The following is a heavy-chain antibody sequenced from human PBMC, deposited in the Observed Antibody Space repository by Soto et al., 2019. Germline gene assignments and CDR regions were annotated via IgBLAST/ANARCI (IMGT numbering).Heavy chain of an antibody. V-gene: IGHV1-46*03. CDR3: ASDYYGSGTYYYYGMDV. Sequence: ASVKVSCKASGYTFTSYYMHWVRQAPGQGLEWMGIINPSGGSTSYAQKFQGRVTMTRDTSTSTVYMELSSLRSEDTAVYYCASDYYGSGTYYYYGMDVWGQGTTVTVSS. J-gene: IGHJ6*02. CDR1: GYTFTSYY. D-gene: IGHD3-10*01. CDR2: INPSGGST.